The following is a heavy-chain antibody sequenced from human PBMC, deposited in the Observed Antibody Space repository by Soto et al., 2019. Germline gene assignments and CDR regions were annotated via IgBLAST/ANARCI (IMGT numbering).Heavy chain of an antibody. CDR1: GGSIRSNN. J-gene: IGHJ4*02. D-gene: IGHD2-2*01. Sequence: SETLSLTCAVSGGSIRSNNWWSWIRQPPGKGLEWIGYIYYSGSTNYNPSLQSRVTISVDTSKNQFSLKLSSVTAADTAVYYCARAVLPATAPFDYWGQGTLVTVSS. CDR2: IYYSGST. CDR3: ARAVLPATAPFDY. V-gene: IGHV4-59*01.